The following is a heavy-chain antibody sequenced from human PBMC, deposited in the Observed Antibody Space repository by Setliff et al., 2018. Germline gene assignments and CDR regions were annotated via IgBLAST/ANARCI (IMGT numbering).Heavy chain of an antibody. V-gene: IGHV4-38-2*02. CDR3: ARDRQYCSSPTCYSSYFYYYGMDV. J-gene: IGHJ6*02. D-gene: IGHD2-2*02. CDR2: IYHSGST. CDR1: GYSISSAYY. Sequence: TSETLSLTCAVSGYSISSAYYWSWVRQPPGKGLEWIGEIYHSGSTNYNPSLKSRVTISVDTSKNKFSLKLSSVTASDTAVYYCARDRQYCSSPTCYSSYFYYYGMDVWGQGTTVTVSS.